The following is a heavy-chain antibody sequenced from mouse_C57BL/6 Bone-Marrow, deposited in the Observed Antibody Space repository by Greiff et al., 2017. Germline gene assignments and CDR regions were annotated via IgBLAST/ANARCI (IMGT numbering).Heavy chain of an antibody. CDR2: IDPETGGN. Sequence: QVQLQQSGAELVRPGASVTLSCKASGYTFTDYEMHWVKQTPVHGLEWIGAIDPETGGNAYNQKFKGKATLTADKSSSPAYMAVRSVTTEDSAVYYCTREEDGNFDYWGQGTTLTVSS. D-gene: IGHD2-1*01. V-gene: IGHV1-15*01. CDR1: GYTFTDYE. J-gene: IGHJ2*01. CDR3: TREEDGNFDY.